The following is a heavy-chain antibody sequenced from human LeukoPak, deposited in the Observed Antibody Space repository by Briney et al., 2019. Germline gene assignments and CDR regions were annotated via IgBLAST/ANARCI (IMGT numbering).Heavy chain of an antibody. CDR1: GDSVSSNSAA. J-gene: IGHJ4*02. CDR3: ARASKVRGVIPPYFDY. V-gene: IGHV6-1*01. D-gene: IGHD3-10*01. CDR2: TYYRSKWYN. Sequence: SQTLSLTCAISGDSVSSNSAAWNWIRQSPSRGLEWLGRTYYRSKWYNDYAVSVKSRITINPDTSKNQFSLQLNSVTPEDTAVYYCARASKVRGVIPPYFDYWGQGTLVTVSS.